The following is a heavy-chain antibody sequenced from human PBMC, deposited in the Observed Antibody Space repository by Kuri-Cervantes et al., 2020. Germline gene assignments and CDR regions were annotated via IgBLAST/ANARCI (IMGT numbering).Heavy chain of an antibody. CDR2: IYHSGSA. D-gene: IGHD6-6*01. CDR3: AGRVGGSSADY. V-gene: IGHV4-39*01. CDR1: GFSLSTSGMR. J-gene: IGHJ4*02. Sequence: SGPTLVKPTQTLTLTCTFSGFSLSTSGMRVSWIRQPPGKGLEWIGNIYHSGSAYYNPSLKSRVTISVDTSKNQFSLKLNSVTAADTAVYYCAGRVGGSSADYWAQGTLVTVSS.